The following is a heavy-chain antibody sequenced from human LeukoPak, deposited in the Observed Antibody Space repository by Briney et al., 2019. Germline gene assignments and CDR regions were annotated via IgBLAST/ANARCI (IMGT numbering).Heavy chain of an antibody. D-gene: IGHD4-17*01. CDR2: INHSGST. CDR3: ARGRGDYGDTEIRYYFDY. Sequence: SETLSLTCTVSGASIRSGDYYWSWIRQPPGKGLEWIGEINHSGSTNYNPSLKSRVTISVDTSKNQFSLKLSSVTAADTAVYYCARGRGDYGDTEIRYYFDYWGQGTLVTVSS. V-gene: IGHV4-34*01. CDR1: GASIRSGDYY. J-gene: IGHJ4*02.